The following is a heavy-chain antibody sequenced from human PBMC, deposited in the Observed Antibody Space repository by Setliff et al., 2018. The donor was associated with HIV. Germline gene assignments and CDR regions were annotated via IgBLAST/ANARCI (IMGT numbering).Heavy chain of an antibody. V-gene: IGHV4-38-2*02. CDR1: GYSISTGYN. J-gene: IGHJ3*02. D-gene: IGHD3-16*01. Sequence: KPSETLSLTCTVSGYSISTGYNWGCIRQPPGKGLEWIGSMHHSGGTYYNPSLKTRVTLSLDTSKNQFSLNLSSVTAADTAVYYCVRGGSWGIIWGQGTVVTVS. CDR2: MHHSGGT. CDR3: VRGGSWGII.